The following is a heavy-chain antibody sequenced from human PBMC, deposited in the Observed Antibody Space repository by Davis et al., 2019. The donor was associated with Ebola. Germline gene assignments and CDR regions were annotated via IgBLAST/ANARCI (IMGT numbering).Heavy chain of an antibody. D-gene: IGHD1/OR15-1a*01. CDR1: GYTFTSYA. CDR2: FNGGSGNT. CDR3: ARDPWEQYFDY. Sequence: ASVKVSCKASGYTFTSYAMHWVRQAPGQGLEWLGRFNGGSGNTKYSQRFQDRVTITRDTSASIAYLELRSLRTEDTAVYYCARDPWEQYFDYWGQGTLVTVSS. V-gene: IGHV1-3*01. J-gene: IGHJ4*02.